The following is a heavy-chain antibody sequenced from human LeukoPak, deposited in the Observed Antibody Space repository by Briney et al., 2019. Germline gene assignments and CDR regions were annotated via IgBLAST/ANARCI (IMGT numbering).Heavy chain of an antibody. Sequence: GGSLRLSCAASGFTFSSYGMHWVRQAPGKGLEWVAVIWYDGSNKYYADSVKGRFTISRDNSKNTLYLQMNSLRAEDTAVYYCARDRGGGYCSGGSCLLDYWGQGTLVTVSS. D-gene: IGHD2-15*01. J-gene: IGHJ4*02. V-gene: IGHV3-33*01. CDR3: ARDRGGGYCSGGSCLLDY. CDR1: GFTFSSYG. CDR2: IWYDGSNK.